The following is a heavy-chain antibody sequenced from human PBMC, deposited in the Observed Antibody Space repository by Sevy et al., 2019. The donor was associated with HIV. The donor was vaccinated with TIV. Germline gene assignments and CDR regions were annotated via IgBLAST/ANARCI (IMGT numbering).Heavy chain of an antibody. CDR1: GYTFTGYY. D-gene: IGHD3-10*01. CDR3: ARGAYYYGSGTYYNGGYCDFDY. Sequence: ASVKVSCKASGYTFTGYYMHWVRQAPGQGLEWMGWINPNSGGTNYAQKFQGWVTITRDTSISTAYMELSRLRSDDTAVYYCARGAYYYGSGTYYNGGYCDFDYWGQGTLVTVSS. CDR2: INPNSGGT. J-gene: IGHJ4*02. V-gene: IGHV1-2*04.